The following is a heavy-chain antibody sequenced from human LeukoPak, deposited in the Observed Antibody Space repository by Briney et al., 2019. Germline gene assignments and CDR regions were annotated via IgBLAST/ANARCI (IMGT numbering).Heavy chain of an antibody. V-gene: IGHV4-34*01. J-gene: IGHJ3*02. CDR2: INHSGST. D-gene: IGHD6-13*01. CDR3: ARVIAAVARGRYAFDI. Sequence: SETLSLTCAVYGGSFSGYYWSWIRPPPGKGLEWIGEINHSGSTNYNPSLKSRVTISVDTSKNQFSLKLSSVTAADTAVYYCARVIAAVARGRYAFDIWGQGTMVTVSS. CDR1: GGSFSGYY.